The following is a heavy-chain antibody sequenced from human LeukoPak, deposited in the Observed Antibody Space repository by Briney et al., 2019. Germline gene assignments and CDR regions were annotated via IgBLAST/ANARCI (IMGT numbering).Heavy chain of an antibody. J-gene: IGHJ4*02. V-gene: IGHV3-20*04. Sequence: RPGGSLRLSCAASGFTFDDYGMSWVRQAPGKGLEWVSGINWNGGSTGYADSVKGRFTISRDNAKNSLYLQMNSLRAEDTAVYYCARDFYDGFALDYWGQGTLVTVSS. CDR2: INWNGGST. CDR3: ARDFYDGFALDY. CDR1: GFTFDDYG. D-gene: IGHD2/OR15-2a*01.